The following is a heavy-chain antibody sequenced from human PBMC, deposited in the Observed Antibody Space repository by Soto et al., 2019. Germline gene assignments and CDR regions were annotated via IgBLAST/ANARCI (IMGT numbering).Heavy chain of an antibody. CDR2: IYYSGST. J-gene: IGHJ5*02. Sequence: SETLSLTCTVSGGSISSYYWSWIRQPPGKGLGWIGYIYYSGSTNYNPSLKSRVTISVDTSKNQFSLKLSSVTAADTAVYYCARDPNTAMAPYNWFDPWGQGTLVTVSS. CDR1: GGSISSYY. V-gene: IGHV4-59*01. CDR3: ARDPNTAMAPYNWFDP. D-gene: IGHD5-18*01.